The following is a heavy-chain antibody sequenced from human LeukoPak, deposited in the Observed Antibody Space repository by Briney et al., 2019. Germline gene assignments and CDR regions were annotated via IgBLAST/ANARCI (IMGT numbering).Heavy chain of an antibody. J-gene: IGHJ4*02. Sequence: GGSLRLSCAASGFTFSSYSMNWVRQAPGKGLEWVAFIRYDGSNKYYTDSVKGRFTISRDNSKNTLYLQMNSLRPEDTAVYYCAKLGFTIFGVVMEDYFDYWGQGTLVTVSS. V-gene: IGHV3-30*02. CDR3: AKLGFTIFGVVMEDYFDY. CDR2: IRYDGSNK. D-gene: IGHD3-3*01. CDR1: GFTFSSYS.